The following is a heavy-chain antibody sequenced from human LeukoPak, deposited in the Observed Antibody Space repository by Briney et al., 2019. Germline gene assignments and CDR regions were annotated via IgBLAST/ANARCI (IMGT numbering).Heavy chain of an antibody. CDR1: GFTFDDYA. CDR3: ARDRGLTLDY. V-gene: IGHV3-9*01. J-gene: IGHJ4*02. Sequence: SLRLSCAASGFTFDDYAMHWVRQAPGKGLEWVSGISWNSGSIGYADSVKGRFTIPRDNAKNSLYLQMNSLRAEDTAVYYCARDRGLTLDYWGQGTLVTVSS. D-gene: IGHD3-16*01. CDR2: ISWNSGSI.